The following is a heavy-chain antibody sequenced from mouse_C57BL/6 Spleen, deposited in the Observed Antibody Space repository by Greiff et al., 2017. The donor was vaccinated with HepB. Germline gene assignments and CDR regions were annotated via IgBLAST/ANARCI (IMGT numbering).Heavy chain of an antibody. D-gene: IGHD1-1*01. CDR1: GYAFSSSW. V-gene: IGHV1-82*01. CDR2: IYPGDGDT. Sequence: VKLQESGPELVKPGASVKISCKASGYAFSSSWMNWVKQRPGKGLEWIGRIYPGDGDTNYNGKFKGKATLTADKSSSTAYMQLSSLTSEDSAVYFCASITTVVASYYFDYWGQGTTLTVSS. J-gene: IGHJ2*01. CDR3: ASITTVVASYYFDY.